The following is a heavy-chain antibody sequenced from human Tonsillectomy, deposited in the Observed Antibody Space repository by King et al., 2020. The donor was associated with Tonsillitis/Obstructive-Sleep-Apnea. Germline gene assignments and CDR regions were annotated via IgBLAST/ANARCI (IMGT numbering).Heavy chain of an antibody. D-gene: IGHD2-21*01. Sequence: VQLVESGGGLVQPGRSLRLSCAASGFTFDDYAMHWVRQAPGKGLEWVSGISWNSGSIGYADSVKGRFTISRDNAKNSLYLQMNSLRAEDTALYYCAKDRAYCGGDCDPMGNAFDIWGQGTMVTVSS. CDR2: ISWNSGSI. CDR1: GFTFDDYA. CDR3: AKDRAYCGGDCDPMGNAFDI. J-gene: IGHJ3*02. V-gene: IGHV3-9*01.